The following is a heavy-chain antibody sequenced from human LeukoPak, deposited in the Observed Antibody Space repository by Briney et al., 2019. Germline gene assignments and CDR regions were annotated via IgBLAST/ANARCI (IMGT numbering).Heavy chain of an antibody. CDR1: GFNFWSTG. CDR3: AKDVFRWAFDI. V-gene: IGHV3-23*01. D-gene: IGHD5-24*01. Sequence: GGSLRFSCAVAGFNFWSTGMSWVRQAPGKGLEWVSAIGGGGSDTKYTDSVEGRFTILRDISKNTLYLQMNSLRAEDTAVYFCAKDVFRWAFDIWGQGTMVTVSS. J-gene: IGHJ3*02. CDR2: IGGGGSDT.